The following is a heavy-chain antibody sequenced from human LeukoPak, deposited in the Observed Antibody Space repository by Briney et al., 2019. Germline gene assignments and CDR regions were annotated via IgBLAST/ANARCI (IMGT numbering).Heavy chain of an antibody. D-gene: IGHD2-15*01. CDR2: IYYSGST. CDR3: ARPYCSGGSCSDAFDI. Sequence: PSETLSLTCTVSGGSISSSSYYWGWIRQPPGKGLEWIGSIYYSGSTYYNPSLKSRVTISVDTSKNQFSLKLSSVTAADTAVYYCARPYCSGGSCSDAFDIWGQGTLVTVSS. V-gene: IGHV4-39*01. CDR1: GGSISSSSYY. J-gene: IGHJ3*02.